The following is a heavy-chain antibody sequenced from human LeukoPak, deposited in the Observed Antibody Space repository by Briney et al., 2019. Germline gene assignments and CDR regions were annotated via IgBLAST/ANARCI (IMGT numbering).Heavy chain of an antibody. D-gene: IGHD1-26*01. Sequence: ASVKVSCKASGYTFTSYGISWVRQAPGQGLEWMGWISAYNGNTNYAQNLQGRVTMTTDTSTNTTYVELRSLRSDDTAVYYCARDRGGSPGPQFDYWGQGTLVTVSS. J-gene: IGHJ4*02. CDR1: GYTFTSYG. CDR2: ISAYNGNT. V-gene: IGHV1-18*01. CDR3: ARDRGGSPGPQFDY.